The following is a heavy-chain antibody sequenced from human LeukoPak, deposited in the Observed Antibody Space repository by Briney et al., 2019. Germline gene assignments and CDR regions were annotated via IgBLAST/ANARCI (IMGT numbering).Heavy chain of an antibody. CDR2: INPYNGNT. D-gene: IGHD3-22*01. CDR3: ARSLWYYDSRGTTYDDY. J-gene: IGHJ4*02. V-gene: IGHV1-18*01. CDR1: GYTFTSYG. Sequence: ASVKVSCKASGYTFTSYGISWVRQAPGQGLEWMGWINPYNGNTNYAQKLQGRVTMTTDTSTSTAYMELRTLRSDDTAVCYCARSLWYYDSRGTTYDDYWGQGTLVTVSS.